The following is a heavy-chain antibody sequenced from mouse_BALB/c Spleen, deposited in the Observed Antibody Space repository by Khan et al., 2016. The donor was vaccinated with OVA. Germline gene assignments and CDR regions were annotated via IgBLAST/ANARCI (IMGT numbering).Heavy chain of an antibody. V-gene: IGHV5-9-3*01. D-gene: IGHD1-1*01. CDR1: GFTFSTYA. Sequence: EVELVESGGALVQPGGSLKLSCAASGFTFSTYAMSWVRQTPEKRLEWVATISSDGDYTYYPDNVKGRFTISRDNAKNTLYLQMSSLRSENTANYYLARSPYGSFDYWGQGTLGTVSA. CDR3: ARSPYGSFDY. CDR2: ISSDGDYT. J-gene: IGHJ3*01.